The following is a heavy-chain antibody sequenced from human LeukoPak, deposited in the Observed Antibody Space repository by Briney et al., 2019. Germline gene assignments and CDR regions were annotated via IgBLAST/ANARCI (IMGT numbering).Heavy chain of an antibody. D-gene: IGHD2-2*01. CDR2: ISGSGGST. J-gene: IGHJ4*02. CDR3: ARDGPQYCSSTSCYPRTKNDY. Sequence: GGSLRLSCQFSGFTFSSYAMSWVRQAPGKGLEWVSAISGSGGSTYYADSVKGRFTISRDNSKSTLYLQMNSPRAEDTAVYYCARDGPQYCSSTSCYPRTKNDYWGQGTLVTVSS. V-gene: IGHV3-23*01. CDR1: GFTFSSYA.